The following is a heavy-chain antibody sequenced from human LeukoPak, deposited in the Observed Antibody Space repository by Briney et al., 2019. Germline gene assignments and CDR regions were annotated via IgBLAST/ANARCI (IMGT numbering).Heavy chain of an antibody. CDR3: VKVFRYFDWEPDVWGFDY. Sequence: PGGSLRLSCAASGFTFSSYAMSWVRQAPGKGLEWVSAITGSGGSTYYADSVKGRFTISRDKSKNTLYLQMNSLRAEDTAEYYCVKVFRYFDWEPDVWGFDYWGQGTLVTVSS. J-gene: IGHJ4*02. CDR2: ITGSGGST. D-gene: IGHD3-9*01. CDR1: GFTFSSYA. V-gene: IGHV3-23*01.